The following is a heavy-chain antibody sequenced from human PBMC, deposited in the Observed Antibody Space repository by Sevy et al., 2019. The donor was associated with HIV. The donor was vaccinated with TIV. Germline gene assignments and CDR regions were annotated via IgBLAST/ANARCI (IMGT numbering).Heavy chain of an antibody. CDR1: GGSISSYY. D-gene: IGHD3-10*01. Sequence: SETLSLTCTVSGGSISSYYWSWIRQPPGKGLEWIGYIYYSGSTNYNPSLKSRVTISVDTSKNQFSLKLGSVTAADTAAYYCARGGYYYGSGSFDIWGQGTMVTVSS. J-gene: IGHJ3*02. V-gene: IGHV4-59*01. CDR3: ARGGYYYGSGSFDI. CDR2: IYYSGST.